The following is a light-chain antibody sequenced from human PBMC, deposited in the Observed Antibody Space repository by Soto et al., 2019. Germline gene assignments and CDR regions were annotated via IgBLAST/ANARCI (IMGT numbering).Light chain of an antibody. V-gene: IGKV3-20*01. J-gene: IGKJ2*01. CDR1: QSVSSTY. CDR2: GGS. CDR3: QQYDSSPPFT. Sequence: EIVLTQSPGTLSLSPGERATLSCRASQSVSSTYIDWYQQNPGQAPRLLIYGGSSSDTGIPHRFSGSGSETDFTLTISRLEPEAFAEYFCQQYDSSPPFTFGQGTKVEIK.